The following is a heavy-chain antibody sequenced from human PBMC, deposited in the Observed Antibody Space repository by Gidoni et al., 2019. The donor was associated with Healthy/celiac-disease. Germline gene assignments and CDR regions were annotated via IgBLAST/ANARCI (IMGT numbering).Heavy chain of an antibody. J-gene: IGHJ4*02. D-gene: IGHD3-10*01. CDR1: GFTFSSSA. V-gene: IGHV3-23*01. Sequence: EVQLLESGGGLVQPGGSLRLSCAASGFTFSSSAMSWVRQAPGKGLEWVSSFSGRGVRTYCADSVKVRFTIPRANSKITLYLQMNSLRAEDRAVYYCAKGSGWVHRWGQHSQFFYYWGQGTLVTVSS. CDR2: FSGRGVRT. CDR3: AKGSGWVHRWGQHSQFFYY.